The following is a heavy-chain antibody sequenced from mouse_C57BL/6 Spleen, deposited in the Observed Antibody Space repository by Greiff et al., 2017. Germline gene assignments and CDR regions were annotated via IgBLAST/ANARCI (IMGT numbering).Heavy chain of an antibody. J-gene: IGHJ2*01. D-gene: IGHD2-5*01. Sequence: VQLQQPGAELVKPGASVKMSCKASGYTFTSYWITWVKQRPGQGLEWIGNIYPSDSATHYNQKFKDKATLTVDKSSSTAYMQLSSLTSEDSAVYYCAVYSNYLYFDYWGQGTTLTVSS. CDR1: GYTFTSYW. CDR2: IYPSDSAT. V-gene: IGHV1-61*01. CDR3: AVYSNYLYFDY.